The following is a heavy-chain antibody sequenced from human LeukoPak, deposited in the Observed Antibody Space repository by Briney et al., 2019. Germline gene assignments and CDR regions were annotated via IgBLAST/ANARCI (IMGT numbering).Heavy chain of an antibody. CDR3: ATSTTSFDY. J-gene: IGHJ4*02. V-gene: IGHV3-23*01. CDR2: ISGSGYNT. Sequence: GGSLRLSCVASGYAFDTYGMTWARQAPGKGLEWVSSISGSGYNTYYADSVKGRFTISRDNSKNTLYLQMNSLRAEDTAIYYCATSTTSFDYWGQGTLVTVSS. CDR1: GYAFDTYG.